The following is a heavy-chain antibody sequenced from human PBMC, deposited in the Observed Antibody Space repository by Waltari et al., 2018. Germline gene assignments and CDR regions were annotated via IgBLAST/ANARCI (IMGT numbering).Heavy chain of an antibody. Sequence: QVQLQQWGAGLLKPSETLSLTCAVYGGSFSGYYWSWIRQPPGKGLELIGEINHRGSTNYNPSLKSRVTISVDTSKNQFSLKLSSVTAADTAVYYCARATYYYDSSGYGYYFDYWGQGTLVTVSS. J-gene: IGHJ4*02. D-gene: IGHD3-22*01. V-gene: IGHV4-34*01. CDR1: GGSFSGYY. CDR2: INHRGST. CDR3: ARATYYYDSSGYGYYFDY.